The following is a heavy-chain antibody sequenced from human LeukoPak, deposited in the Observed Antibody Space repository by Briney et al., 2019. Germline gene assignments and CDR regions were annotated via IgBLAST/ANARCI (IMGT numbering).Heavy chain of an antibody. CDR1: GYTFTSYG. J-gene: IGHJ5*02. Sequence: ASVKVSFKASGYTFTSYGISWVRQAPGQGLEWMGWISAYNGNTNYAQKLQGRVTMTTDTSTSTAYMELRSLRSDDTAVYYCAREQVGANWFDPWGQGTLVTVSS. CDR2: ISAYNGNT. CDR3: AREQVGANWFDP. V-gene: IGHV1-18*01. D-gene: IGHD1-26*01.